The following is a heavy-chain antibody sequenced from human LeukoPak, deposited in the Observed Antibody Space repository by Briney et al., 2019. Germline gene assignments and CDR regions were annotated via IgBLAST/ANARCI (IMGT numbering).Heavy chain of an antibody. CDR2: IIPILGIA. D-gene: IGHD3-22*01. CDR1: GGTFSSYA. J-gene: IGHJ4*02. Sequence: SVKVSCKASGGTFSSYAISWVRQAPGQGLEWMGRIIPILGIANYAQKLQGRVTMTTDTSTSTAYMELRSLRSDDTAVYYCARSLDMDYYDSSGYANWGQGTLVTVSS. V-gene: IGHV1-69*04. CDR3: ARSLDMDYYDSSGYAN.